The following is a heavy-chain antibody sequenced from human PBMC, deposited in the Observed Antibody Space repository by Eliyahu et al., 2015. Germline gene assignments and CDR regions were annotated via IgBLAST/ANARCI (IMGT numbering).Heavy chain of an antibody. J-gene: IGHJ4*02. D-gene: IGHD2-2*02. CDR3: AGSDTSFDY. CDR1: XDSXSSNY. CDR2: IYYGAST. Sequence: QVQLQESGPGLVKPSETLSLTXTVSXDSXSSNYWTWXRQPPGKGLEWXGXIYYGASTNXXPSLKSRVTISVDTSKNQFSLKLNSVTTADTAVYYCAGSDTSFDYWGQGTLVTVSS. V-gene: IGHV4-59*01.